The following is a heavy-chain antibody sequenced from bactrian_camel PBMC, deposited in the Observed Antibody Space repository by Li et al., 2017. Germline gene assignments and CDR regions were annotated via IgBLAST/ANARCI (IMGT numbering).Heavy chain of an antibody. V-gene: IGHV3S54*01. Sequence: HVQLVESGGGSVQAGGSLTLSCNYTRNMNVMAWFRQAPGKEREGVAAVFPGAGVTYYADSVKGRFTISRGNAKNTVFLQMNSLKTEDAAVYHCAAHNVDTSLFLFQFDFWGQGTQVTVS. CDR1: RNMNV. CDR2: VFPGAGVT. CDR3: AAHNVDTSLFLFQFDF. J-gene: IGHJ4*01.